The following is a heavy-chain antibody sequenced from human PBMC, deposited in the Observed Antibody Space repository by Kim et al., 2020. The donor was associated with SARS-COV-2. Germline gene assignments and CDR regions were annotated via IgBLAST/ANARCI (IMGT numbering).Heavy chain of an antibody. Sequence: GGSLRLSCVASGFTFSNSAMNWVRQASGKGLEWVGHIRSRRNSYSSGDAASGRCWITSSNAESTNYPHLEMHRLKITDAAFYDCTHIRGTTLAISGAFD. D-gene: IGHD3-10*01. J-gene: IGHJ3*01. CDR1: GFTFSNSA. CDR3: THIRGTTLAISGAFD. V-gene: IGHV3-73*01. CDR2: IRSRRNSYSS.